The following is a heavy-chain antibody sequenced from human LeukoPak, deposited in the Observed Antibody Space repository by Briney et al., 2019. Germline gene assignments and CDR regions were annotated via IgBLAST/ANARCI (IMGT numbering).Heavy chain of an antibody. Sequence: SETPSLTCSVSGDSIRNYFWSWIRQPAGKGLEWIGRIYTSGSTDYNPSLRSRVTISVDTSRNQFSLKLTSVTAADTAMYYCARHTTVGGSLRFDYWGQGTLVTVSS. J-gene: IGHJ4*02. CDR2: IYTSGST. CDR1: GDSIRNYF. CDR3: ARHTTVGGSLRFDY. D-gene: IGHD4-23*01. V-gene: IGHV4-4*07.